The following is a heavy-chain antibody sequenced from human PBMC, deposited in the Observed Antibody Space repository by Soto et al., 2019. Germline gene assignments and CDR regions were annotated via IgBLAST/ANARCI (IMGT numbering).Heavy chain of an antibody. Sequence: GGSLRLSCAASGFTFSDHYMDWVRLAPGKGLEWVGRIKNKTNNYITQYAASVKGRFTISRDDSKNSLYLQMDSLKTEDTAVYFCSTKVTIVTTRTDYWGQGSLVTVSS. CDR3: STKVTIVTTRTDY. J-gene: IGHJ4*02. V-gene: IGHV3-72*01. CDR1: GFTFSDHY. D-gene: IGHD5-12*01. CDR2: IKNKTNNYIT.